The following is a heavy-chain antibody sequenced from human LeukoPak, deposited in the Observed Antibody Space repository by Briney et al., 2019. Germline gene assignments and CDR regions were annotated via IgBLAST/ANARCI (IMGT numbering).Heavy chain of an antibody. J-gene: IGHJ4*02. CDR2: ISAYNGNT. Sequence: ASVKVSCKASGYTFISCGISWVRQAPGQGLEWMGWISAYNGNTNYAQKLQGRVTMTTDTSTSTAYMQLRSLRSDDTAVYYCARDRTPRITMIVVPGGYWGQGTLVTVSS. V-gene: IGHV1-18*01. CDR1: GYTFISCG. CDR3: ARDRTPRITMIVVPGGY. D-gene: IGHD3-22*01.